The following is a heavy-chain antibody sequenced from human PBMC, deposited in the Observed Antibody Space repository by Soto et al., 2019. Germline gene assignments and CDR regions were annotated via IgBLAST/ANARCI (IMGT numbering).Heavy chain of an antibody. J-gene: IGHJ3*02. Sequence: QVQMQESGPGRVKPSETLSLTCTVSGGSISSYYWSWIRQPPGKGLEWIGYIYYSGSTNYNPTLKSRVTIPLDTSKNQCSLQLSSVTAADTAVYYCARSSRGHGGGFDIRGQGRMVTVSS. V-gene: IGHV4-59*08. CDR3: ARSSRGHGGGFDI. D-gene: IGHD3-16*01. CDR2: IYYSGST. CDR1: GGSISSYY.